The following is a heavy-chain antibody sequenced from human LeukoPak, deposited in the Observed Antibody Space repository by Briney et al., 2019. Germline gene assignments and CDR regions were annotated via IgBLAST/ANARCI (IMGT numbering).Heavy chain of an antibody. CDR1: GYAFSRYS. Sequence: GESSQISCKGSGYAFSRYSIGRVRPMPGKGLEWMGLIFPGDSDTRYRPSFQGQVMSADKSITTAHLQWSSLKASDTAMYYCARHVWLAATVNWHACDIWGQGTRVTVSS. CDR2: IFPGDSDT. J-gene: IGHJ3*02. V-gene: IGHV5-51*01. D-gene: IGHD5-18*01. CDR3: ARHVWLAATVNWHACDI.